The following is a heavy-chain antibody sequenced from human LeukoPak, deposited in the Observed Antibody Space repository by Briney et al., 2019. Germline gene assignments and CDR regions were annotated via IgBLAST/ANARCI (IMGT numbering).Heavy chain of an antibody. CDR1: GFSINNYW. Sequence: GGSLRLSCAASGFSINNYWMHWVRQGLGKGLVWVSQINSDGSTTNYADAVKGRFTISRDNVKNTLYLQMDSLRAEDTAVYYCTRDQGLVWYVWGQGTLVTVSS. V-gene: IGHV3-74*01. D-gene: IGHD2-8*01. J-gene: IGHJ4*02. CDR3: TRDQGLVWYV. CDR2: INSDGSTT.